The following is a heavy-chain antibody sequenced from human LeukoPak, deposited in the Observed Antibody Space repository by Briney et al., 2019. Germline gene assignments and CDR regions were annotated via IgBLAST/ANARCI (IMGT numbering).Heavy chain of an antibody. Sequence: RRTLRLSCAASGFSFGSYSMHWVCQAQGKGMEWVAVISYDGSNKYYADSVKGRFTISRDNSKNTLYLQMNSLRAEDTAVYYCARDAGPFDYWGQGTLVTVSS. V-gene: IGHV3-30*04. CDR1: GFSFGSYS. CDR3: ARDAGPFDY. D-gene: IGHD6-13*01. CDR2: ISYDGSNK. J-gene: IGHJ4*02.